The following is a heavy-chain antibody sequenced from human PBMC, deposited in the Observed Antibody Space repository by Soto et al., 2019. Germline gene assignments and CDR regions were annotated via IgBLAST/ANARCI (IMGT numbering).Heavy chain of an antibody. V-gene: IGHV2-5*01. CDR1: GFSLSTSGVR. D-gene: IGHD1-1*01. CDR3: PREKSGRGTEPFDY. CDR2: IYWNDDK. J-gene: IGHJ4*02. Sequence: GPTLVNPTQTLTLSCSVSGFSLSTSGVRVGWIRPPRGNAPQWLALIYWNDDKRYTPPLKCRLTVPKDTSKDHVVLTMANMDSIYQATYLSPREKSGRGTEPFDYWGPGMLVPVSS.